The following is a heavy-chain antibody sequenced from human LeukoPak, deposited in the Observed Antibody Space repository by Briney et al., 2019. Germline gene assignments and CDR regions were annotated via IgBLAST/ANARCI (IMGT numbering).Heavy chain of an antibody. D-gene: IGHD3-22*01. Sequence: GRSLRLSCAASGFTFSSYGMHWVRQAPGKGLEWVAVIWYDGSNNYYADSVKGRFTISRDNSKNRLYLQMNSLRAEDTAVYYCARSYYYDSSHTVDYWGQGTLVTVSS. J-gene: IGHJ4*02. V-gene: IGHV3-33*01. CDR2: IWYDGSNN. CDR1: GFTFSSYG. CDR3: ARSYYYDSSHTVDY.